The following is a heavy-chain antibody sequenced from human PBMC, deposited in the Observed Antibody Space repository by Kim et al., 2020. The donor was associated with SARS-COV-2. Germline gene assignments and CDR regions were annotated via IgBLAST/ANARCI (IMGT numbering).Heavy chain of an antibody. V-gene: IGHV4-61*08. CDR1: GASISSSAYH. D-gene: IGHD3-9*01. CDR2: IYGSGRT. Sequence: SETLSLTCAVSGASISSSAYHWSWIRQPPGGGLERIGYIYGSGRTSYSPSLESRVTISFDSSYNQLSLRRTSVSAADTVVYFGARGKSFDSLPHWLADWG. CDR3: ARGKSFDSLPHWLAD. J-gene: IGHJ1*01.